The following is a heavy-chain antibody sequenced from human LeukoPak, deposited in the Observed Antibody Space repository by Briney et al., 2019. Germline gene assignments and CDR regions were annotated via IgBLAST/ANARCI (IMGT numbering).Heavy chain of an antibody. V-gene: IGHV1-2*06. J-gene: IGHJ5*02. D-gene: IGHD1-26*01. Sequence: ASAKVSCKASGYTFTGYYIHWVRQAPGQGLEWMGRINPNSGGTNYAQKFQGRVTMTRDTSISTAYMELSRLRSDDTAVYYCASGMGPIDSGSYLFDNWGQGTLVTVSS. CDR3: ASGMGPIDSGSYLFDN. CDR2: INPNSGGT. CDR1: GYTFTGYY.